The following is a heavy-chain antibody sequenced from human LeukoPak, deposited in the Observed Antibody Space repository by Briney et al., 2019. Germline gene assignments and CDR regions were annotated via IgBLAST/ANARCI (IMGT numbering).Heavy chain of an antibody. V-gene: IGHV3-33*01. CDR3: ASNGYDSSGYYYPNFDY. CDR1: GFTFSSYG. D-gene: IGHD3-22*01. CDR2: IWYDGSNK. Sequence: GGSLRLSCAASGFTFSSYGMHWVRQAPGKGLEWVAVIWYDGSNKYYADSVKGRFTISRDNSKNTLYLQMNSLRAEDTAVYYCASNGYDSSGYYYPNFDYWGQGTLVTVSS. J-gene: IGHJ4*02.